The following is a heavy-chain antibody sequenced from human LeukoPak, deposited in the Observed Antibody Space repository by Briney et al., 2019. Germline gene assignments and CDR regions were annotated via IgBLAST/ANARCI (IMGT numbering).Heavy chain of an antibody. CDR3: ARDGSYCSGGSCYTGEYFQH. CDR1: EFTFSTHS. CDR2: ISYAGSGK. J-gene: IGHJ1*01. D-gene: IGHD2-15*01. Sequence: GGTLRLSCAASEFTFSTHSMHWVRQAPGKGLEWVTLISYAGSGKLYADSVKRRFTISRDNSKNTLFLQMSSLRDEDTAIYYCARDGSYCSGGSCYTGEYFQHWGQGTLVTVSS. V-gene: IGHV3-30*04.